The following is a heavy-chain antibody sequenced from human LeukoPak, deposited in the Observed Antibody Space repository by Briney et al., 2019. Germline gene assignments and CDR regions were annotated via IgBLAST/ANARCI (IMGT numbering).Heavy chain of an antibody. J-gene: IGHJ4*02. D-gene: IGHD2-15*01. V-gene: IGHV4-38-2*01. Sequence: SETLSLTCAVSGYSISSGYYWGWIRQPPGKGLEWIGSIYHSGSTYYNPSLKSRVTISVDTSKNQFSLKLSSVTAADTDVYYCARASGELRIDYWGQGTLVTVSS. CDR2: IYHSGST. CDR1: GYSISSGYY. CDR3: ARASGELRIDY.